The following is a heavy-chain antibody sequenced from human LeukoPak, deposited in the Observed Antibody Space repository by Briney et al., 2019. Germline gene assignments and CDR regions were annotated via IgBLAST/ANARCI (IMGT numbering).Heavy chain of an antibody. CDR3: ARHSSGWYYLDY. CDR1: GGTFSSHA. D-gene: IGHD6-19*01. V-gene: IGHV1-69*05. J-gene: IGHJ4*02. Sequence: SVKVSCKASGGTFSSHAIAWVRQAPGQGPEWMGGIIPISDTANYAQKFQGRVTITTDESTSTAYMELSSLRSEDTAVYYCARHSSGWYYLDYWGQGTLVTVSS. CDR2: IIPISDTA.